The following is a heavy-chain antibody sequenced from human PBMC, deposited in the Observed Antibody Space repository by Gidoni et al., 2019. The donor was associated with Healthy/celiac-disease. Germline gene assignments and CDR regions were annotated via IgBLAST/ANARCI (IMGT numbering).Heavy chain of an antibody. V-gene: IGHV2-5*02. CDR3: AHRLSGGYCSGGSCYFGEKDTYGMDV. Sequence: QITLKESGPTLVPPTQPLTLTCTFSGFSLSTSGVGVGWIRQPPGKALEWLALIYWDDDKRYSPSLKSRLTITKDTSKNQVVLTMTNMDPVDTATYYCAHRLSGGYCSGGSCYFGEKDTYGMDVWGQGTTVTVSS. D-gene: IGHD2-15*01. J-gene: IGHJ6*02. CDR1: GFSLSTSGVG. CDR2: IYWDDDK.